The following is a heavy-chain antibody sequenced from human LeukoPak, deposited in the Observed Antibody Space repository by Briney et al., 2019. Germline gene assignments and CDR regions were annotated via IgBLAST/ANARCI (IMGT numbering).Heavy chain of an antibody. CDR2: IYYSGST. J-gene: IGHJ4*02. Sequence: SETLSLTCTVSGGSISSSSYYWGWIRQPPGKGLEWIESIYYSGSTYYNPSLKSRVTISVDTSKNQFSLKLSSVTAADTAVYYCARLAPSYYYDSSGYYNFDYWGQGTLVTVSS. CDR3: ARLAPSYYYDSSGYYNFDY. CDR1: GGSISSSSYY. V-gene: IGHV4-39*01. D-gene: IGHD3-22*01.